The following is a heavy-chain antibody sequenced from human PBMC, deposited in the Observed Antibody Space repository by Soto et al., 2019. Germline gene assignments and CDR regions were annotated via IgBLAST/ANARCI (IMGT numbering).Heavy chain of an antibody. D-gene: IGHD3-22*01. Sequence: PSETLSLTCSVSGGSMNIVSHSWNWIRQSAGKGLEWIGFFYYSGTTYYNPALNGRVTISVDRAKIQFSLKLRSVTAADTAVYFCARGILGYDDGIYPSLDNWFYXWSQGTLFTVSX. J-gene: IGHJ5*02. CDR2: FYYSGTT. CDR1: GGSMNIVSHS. CDR3: ARGILGYDDGIYPSLDNWFYX. V-gene: IGHV4-30-2*06.